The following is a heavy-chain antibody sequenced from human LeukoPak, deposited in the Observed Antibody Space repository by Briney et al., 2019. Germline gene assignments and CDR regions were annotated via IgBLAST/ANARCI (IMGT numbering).Heavy chain of an antibody. D-gene: IGHD6-13*01. V-gene: IGHV4-61*02. Sequence: SQTLSLTCTVSGGSISSGSYYWSWIRQPAGKGVEWIGRIYTSGSTNYNPSLKSRVTISVDTSKNQFSLKLSSVTAADTAVYYCARGVVAAAGRTFDFWGQGTLVTVSS. CDR3: ARGVVAAAGRTFDF. CDR2: IYTSGST. J-gene: IGHJ4*02. CDR1: GGSISSGSYY.